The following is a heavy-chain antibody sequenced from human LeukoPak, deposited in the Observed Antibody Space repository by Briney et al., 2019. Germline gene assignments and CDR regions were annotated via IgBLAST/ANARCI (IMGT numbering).Heavy chain of an antibody. Sequence: PGGSLRLSCAASRFTFSDYYMSWIRQAPGKGLEWVSYISGSGSTIYYADSVKGRFSIPRDNAKNSLYLQMNSLRAEDTAVYYCARQGSGWYLDYWGQGTLVTVSS. D-gene: IGHD6-19*01. V-gene: IGHV3-11*01. CDR1: RFTFSDYY. CDR3: ARQGSGWYLDY. J-gene: IGHJ4*02. CDR2: ISGSGSTI.